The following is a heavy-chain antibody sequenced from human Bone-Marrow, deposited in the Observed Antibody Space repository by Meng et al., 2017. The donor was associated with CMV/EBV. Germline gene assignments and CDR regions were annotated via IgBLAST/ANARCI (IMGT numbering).Heavy chain of an antibody. V-gene: IGHV3-7*01. CDR2: IKQDGSEK. Sequence: GESLKISCAASGFTFSSYWMSWVRQAPGKGLEWVANIKQDGSEKYYVDSVKGRFTISRDNAKNSLYLQMNILRAEDTAVYYCARAPAGGFGSGINREYFYYGMDVWGQGTTVTVSS. J-gene: IGHJ6*02. D-gene: IGHD3-3*01. CDR3: ARAPAGGFGSGINREYFYYGMDV. CDR1: GFTFSSYW.